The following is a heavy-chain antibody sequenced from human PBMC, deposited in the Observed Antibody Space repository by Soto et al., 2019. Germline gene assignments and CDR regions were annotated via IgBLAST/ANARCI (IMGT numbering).Heavy chain of an antibody. J-gene: IGHJ4*02. CDR1: GLTFSSYA. CDR3: AKNSESSAYSPFDY. CDR2: ISGSGIST. Sequence: EVQLLESGGGLVQPGGSLRLSCAASGLTFSSYAMSWVRQAPGKGLEWVSGISGSGISTYYADSVKGRFTISRDNSKNTLYLQMTLLRAEDRAVYYCAKNSESSAYSPFDYWGQGTLVTVSS. D-gene: IGHD3-22*01. V-gene: IGHV3-23*01.